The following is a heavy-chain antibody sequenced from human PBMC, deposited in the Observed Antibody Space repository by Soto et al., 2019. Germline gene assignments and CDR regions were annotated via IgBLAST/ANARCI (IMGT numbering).Heavy chain of an antibody. CDR3: ARPNLYSSSWYQHWFDP. CDR2: IYYSGST. Sequence: SETLSLTCTVSGGSISSSSYYWGWIRQPPGKGLEWIGSIYYSGSTCYNPSLKSRVTISVDTSKNQFSLKLSSVTAADTAVYYCARPNLYSSSWYQHWFDPWGQGTLVTVSS. V-gene: IGHV4-39*01. J-gene: IGHJ5*02. D-gene: IGHD6-13*01. CDR1: GGSISSSSYY.